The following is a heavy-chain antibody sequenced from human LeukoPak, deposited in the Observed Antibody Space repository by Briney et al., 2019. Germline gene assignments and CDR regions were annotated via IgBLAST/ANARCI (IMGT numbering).Heavy chain of an antibody. D-gene: IGHD2-2*02. V-gene: IGHV3-9*01. Sequence: GGSLRLSCAATGFSFKDYGMHWVRQPPGKGLEWVSGNSWNGGSTDYADSVKGRFTISRDDAKNSLYLQLSSLRPEDTALYYCAKHLRATNTYTFFGLDVWGQGTTVTVAS. J-gene: IGHJ6*02. CDR2: NSWNGGST. CDR1: GFSFKDYG. CDR3: AKHLRATNTYTFFGLDV.